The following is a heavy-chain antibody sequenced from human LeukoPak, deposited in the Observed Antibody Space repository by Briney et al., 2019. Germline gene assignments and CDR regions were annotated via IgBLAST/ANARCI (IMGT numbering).Heavy chain of an antibody. V-gene: IGHV3-23*01. CDR3: AKDMRYCGGDCYPYYFDY. Sequence: GGSLRLSCAASGFTFSSYAMSWVRQAPGKGLEWVSAISGSGGSTYYADSVKGRFTISGDNSKNTLYLQMNSLRAEDTAVYYCAKDMRYCGGDCYPYYFDYWGQGTLVTVSS. CDR1: GFTFSSYA. CDR2: ISGSGGST. D-gene: IGHD2-21*02. J-gene: IGHJ4*02.